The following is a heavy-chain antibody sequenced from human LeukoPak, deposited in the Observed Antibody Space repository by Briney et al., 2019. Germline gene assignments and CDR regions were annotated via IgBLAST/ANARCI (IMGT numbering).Heavy chain of an antibody. CDR1: GFSFSSYW. J-gene: IGHJ5*02. CDR3: AKGYIAAASKGNWFDP. CDR2: ISGSGGST. Sequence: GGSLRLSCAASGFSFSSYWMTWVRQAPGKGLEWVSAISGSGGSTYYADSVKGRFTISRDNSKNTLYLQMYSLRAEDTAVYYCAKGYIAAASKGNWFDPWGQGTLVTVSS. V-gene: IGHV3-23*01. D-gene: IGHD6-13*01.